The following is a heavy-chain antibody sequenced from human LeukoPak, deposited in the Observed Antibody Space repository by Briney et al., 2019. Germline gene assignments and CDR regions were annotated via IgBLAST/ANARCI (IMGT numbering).Heavy chain of an antibody. CDR1: GGTFSSYA. V-gene: IGHV1-69*04. Sequence: SVKVSCKASGGTFSSYAISWVRQAPGQGLEWMGRIIPILGIANYAQKFQGRVTITADKSTSTAYMELSSLRSEDTAVYYCARGDDFWSGYYIGYYYYYMDVWGKGTTVTVSS. CDR2: IIPILGIA. CDR3: ARGDDFWSGYYIGYYYYYMDV. J-gene: IGHJ6*03. D-gene: IGHD3-3*01.